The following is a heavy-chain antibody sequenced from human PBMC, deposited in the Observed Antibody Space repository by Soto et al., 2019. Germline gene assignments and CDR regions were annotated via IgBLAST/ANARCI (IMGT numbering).Heavy chain of an antibody. V-gene: IGHV1-2*04. CDR3: AKDGSNPRLFYNGLDV. J-gene: IGHJ6*02. Sequence: EASVKVSCKASGYTFTSCYVHWVRQAPGQGLEWMGWINPNTGGTNYAQKFQGWVTMTRDTSISTAYMELSSLRVEDTAVYYCAKDGSNPRLFYNGLDVWGQGTTVTVSS. CDR1: GYTFTSCY. D-gene: IGHD4-4*01. CDR2: INPNTGGT.